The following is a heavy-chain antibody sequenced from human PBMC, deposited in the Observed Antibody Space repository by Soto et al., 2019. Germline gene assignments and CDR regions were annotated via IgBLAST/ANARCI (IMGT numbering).Heavy chain of an antibody. CDR2: INPHNGVT. D-gene: IGHD6-19*01. CDR1: GYTFTGYY. Sequence: AAVKVSCKASGYTFTGYYMNWVRQAPGQGLEGLGWINPHNGVTDYAQKFQGRVTMTRDTSISTAYMDLSRLRSDDTAVYYCARGALAVANWFDPWGQGTQVTVSS. V-gene: IGHV1-2*02. J-gene: IGHJ5*02. CDR3: ARGALAVANWFDP.